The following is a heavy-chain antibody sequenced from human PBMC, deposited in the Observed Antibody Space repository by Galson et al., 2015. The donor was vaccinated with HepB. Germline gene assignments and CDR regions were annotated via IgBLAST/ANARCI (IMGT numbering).Heavy chain of an antibody. CDR1: GFIFSNYA. CDR2: ISGSAAGGSI. V-gene: IGHV3-23*01. J-gene: IGHJ2*01. CDR3: ARDSGWYFDL. D-gene: IGHD3-10*01. Sequence: SLRLSCAASGFIFSNYAMSWVRQAPGKRLKWVATISGSAAGGSIWYADSVKGRFTISRDNSKNTLYLQMHSLRGTDTAVYYCARDSGWYFDLWGRGTLVTVSS.